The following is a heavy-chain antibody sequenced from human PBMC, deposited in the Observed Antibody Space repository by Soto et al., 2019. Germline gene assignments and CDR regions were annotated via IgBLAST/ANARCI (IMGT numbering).Heavy chain of an antibody. CDR1: GFSFRDYY. J-gene: IGHJ5*02. V-gene: IGHV3-11*01. CDR2: ITSNGGNA. D-gene: IGHD2-2*02. Sequence: RGSLRLSCAASGFSFRDYYMTWMRQTPEKGLEWISTITSNGGNAYYAASVKGRVTISRDNAHNSLYLQMSGLRAEDTALYYCARDMYTNYANYFDLWGQGTLVTVSS. CDR3: ARDMYTNYANYFDL.